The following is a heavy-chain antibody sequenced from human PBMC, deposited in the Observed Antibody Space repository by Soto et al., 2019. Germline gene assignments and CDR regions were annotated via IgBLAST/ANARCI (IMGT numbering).Heavy chain of an antibody. Sequence: SETLSLTCTVSGGSISTSQWWSWLRQPPGKGLEWIGEIYHSGSSNYNASLKSRVTISVDKSKNQFSLKLNSVAAADTAVYYCASKTYESKGTFDYWGQGTLVTVSS. CDR3: ASKTYESKGTFDY. V-gene: IGHV4-4*02. J-gene: IGHJ4*02. CDR1: GGSISTSQW. CDR2: IYHSGSS. D-gene: IGHD3-22*01.